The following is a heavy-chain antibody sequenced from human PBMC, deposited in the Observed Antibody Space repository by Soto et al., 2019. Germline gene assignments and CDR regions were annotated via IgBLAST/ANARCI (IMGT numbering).Heavy chain of an antibody. D-gene: IGHD3-22*01. J-gene: IGHJ5*02. CDR3: ARAHTMMILDRFDP. Sequence: PGGSLRLSCAAPGFKFRNSAIHWVRQAPGKGLEWLAVIWFDGSKKYYADSVKGRFTISRDNSKNTVYLDMNSLTADDSGVFYCARAHTMMILDRFDPWGHGTLVTVSS. V-gene: IGHV3-33*01. CDR1: GFKFRNSA. CDR2: IWFDGSKK.